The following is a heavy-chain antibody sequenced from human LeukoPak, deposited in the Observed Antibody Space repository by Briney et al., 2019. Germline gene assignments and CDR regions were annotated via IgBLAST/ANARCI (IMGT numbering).Heavy chain of an antibody. Sequence: GASVKVSCKASGGTFSSYAISWVRQAPGQGLEWMGRIIPILGIANYAQKFQGRVTITADKSTGTAYMELSSLRSEDTAVYYCARGLESSYYYDSSGYSNWFDPWGQGTLVTVSS. D-gene: IGHD3-22*01. J-gene: IGHJ5*02. V-gene: IGHV1-69*04. CDR3: ARGLESSYYYDSSGYSNWFDP. CDR1: GGTFSSYA. CDR2: IIPILGIA.